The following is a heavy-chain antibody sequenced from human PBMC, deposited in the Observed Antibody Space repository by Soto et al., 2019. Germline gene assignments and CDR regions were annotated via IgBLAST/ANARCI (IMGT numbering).Heavy chain of an antibody. CDR1: GFTFSDYY. D-gene: IGHD3-22*01. V-gene: IGHV3-11*06. CDR3: ARDALYDSSGYYSTPLDY. CDR2: ISSSSSYT. J-gene: IGHJ4*02. Sequence: LRLSCAASGFTFSDYYMSWIRQAPGKGLEWVSYISSSSSYTNYADSVKGRFTISRDNAKNSLYLQMNSLRAEDTAVYYCARDALYDSSGYYSTPLDYWGQGTLVTVSS.